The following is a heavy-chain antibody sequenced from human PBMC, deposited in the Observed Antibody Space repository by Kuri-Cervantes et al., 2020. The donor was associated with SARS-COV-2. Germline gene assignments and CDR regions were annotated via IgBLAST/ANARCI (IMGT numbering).Heavy chain of an antibody. CDR3: ARDNWFDP. CDR1: GFTFSSYG. Sequence: LSLTCAASGFTFSSYGMHWVRQAPGKGLEWVAVIWYDGSNKYYADSVKGRFTISRDNSKNTLYLQTNSLRVEDTAVYYCARDNWFDPWGQGTLVTVSS. V-gene: IGHV3-33*08. J-gene: IGHJ5*02. CDR2: IWYDGSNK.